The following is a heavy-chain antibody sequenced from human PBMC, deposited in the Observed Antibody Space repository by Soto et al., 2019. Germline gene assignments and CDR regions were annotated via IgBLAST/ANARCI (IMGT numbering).Heavy chain of an antibody. CDR3: AHSITGTTGTWFDP. CDR2: IYWNDDK. Sequence: SGPTLVNPTQTLTLTCTFSGFSLSTSGVGVGWIRQPPGKALEWLVLIYWNDDKRYSPSLKSRLTITKDTSKNQVVLTMTNMDPVDTATYYCAHSITGTTGTWFDPWGQGTLVTVSS. J-gene: IGHJ5*02. D-gene: IGHD1-7*01. V-gene: IGHV2-5*01. CDR1: GFSLSTSGVG.